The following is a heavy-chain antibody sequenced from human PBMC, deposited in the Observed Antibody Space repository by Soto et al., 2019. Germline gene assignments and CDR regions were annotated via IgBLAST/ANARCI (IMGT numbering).Heavy chain of an antibody. V-gene: IGHV3-23*01. CDR1: EFTFSNYA. Sequence: GGSLRLSCAASEFTFSNYAMSWVRQAPGKGLEWVSVISGSGDSTYYADSVKGRFTISRDNSKNTLYLQMNSLRAEDTAVYYCARSEDLPFMVFGVRYYGMDVWGQGTTVTVSS. CDR2: ISGSGDST. D-gene: IGHD3-3*01. J-gene: IGHJ6*02. CDR3: ARSEDLPFMVFGVRYYGMDV.